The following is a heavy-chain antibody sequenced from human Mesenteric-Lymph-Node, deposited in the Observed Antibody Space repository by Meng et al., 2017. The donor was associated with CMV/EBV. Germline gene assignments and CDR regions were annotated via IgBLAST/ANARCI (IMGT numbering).Heavy chain of an antibody. CDR2: INHSGST. CDR1: GFTVSSNY. Sequence: GSLRLSCAASGFTVSSNYMSWIRQPPGKGLEWIGEINHSGSTNYNPSLKSRVTISVDTSKNQFSLKLSSVTAADTAVYYCARGLAMIGVIIIPVGFDYWGQGTLVTVSS. CDR3: ARGLAMIGVIIIPVGFDY. V-gene: IGHV4-34*01. D-gene: IGHD3-3*01. J-gene: IGHJ4*02.